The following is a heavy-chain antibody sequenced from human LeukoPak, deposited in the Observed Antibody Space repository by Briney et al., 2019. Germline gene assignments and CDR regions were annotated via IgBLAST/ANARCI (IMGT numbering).Heavy chain of an antibody. Sequence: PGGSLRLSCAASGFTFSSYSMNWVRQAPGRGLEWVSYISSSSSTIYYADSVEGRFTISRDNAKNSLYLQMNSLRAEDTAVYYCARHYGDPYYYYGMDVWGQGTTVTVSS. CDR2: ISSSSSTI. CDR3: ARHYGDPYYYYGMDV. J-gene: IGHJ6*02. V-gene: IGHV3-48*01. D-gene: IGHD4-17*01. CDR1: GFTFSSYS.